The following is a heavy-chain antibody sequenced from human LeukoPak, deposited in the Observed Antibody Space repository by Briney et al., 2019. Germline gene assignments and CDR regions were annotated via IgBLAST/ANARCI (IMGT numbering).Heavy chain of an antibody. V-gene: IGHV1-46*01. CDR2: INPSGGST. CDR3: ARAYDSSGASYFDL. D-gene: IGHD3-22*01. Sequence: ASVKVSCKASGYIFTSYYIHWVRQAPGQGLEWMGIINPSGGSTSYAQKFQGRITVARDTSTSTVYMELSSLRSEDTAVYFCARAYDSSGASYFDLWGRGTLVTVSS. CDR1: GYIFTSYY. J-gene: IGHJ2*01.